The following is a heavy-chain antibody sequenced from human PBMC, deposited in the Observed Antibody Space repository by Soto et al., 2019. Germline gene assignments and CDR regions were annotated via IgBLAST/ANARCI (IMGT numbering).Heavy chain of an antibody. J-gene: IGHJ4*02. CDR3: VTSLWFGTKNEI. CDR2: ISPSGTT. D-gene: IGHD3-10*01. Sequence: QVQLQQWGAGLLKPSETLSLTCAVYGGSFSGYYWTWFRQPPGKGLEWIGEISPSGTTKYIPSLTSRVTISAATSKNQFSLKVTSVTAADTAVYYCVTSLWFGTKNEIWGQGALVNVSS. CDR1: GGSFSGYY. V-gene: IGHV4-34*01.